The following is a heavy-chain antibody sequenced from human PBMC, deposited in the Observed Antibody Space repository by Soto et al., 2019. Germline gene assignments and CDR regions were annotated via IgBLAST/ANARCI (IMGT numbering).Heavy chain of an antibody. D-gene: IGHD3-3*01. CDR1: GGSVSSGSYY. CDR2: IYYSGST. Sequence: SETLSLTCTVSGGSVSSGSYYWSWIRQPPGKGLEWIGYIYYSGSTNYNPSLKSRVTISVDTSKNQFSLKLSSVTAADTAVYYCARAMPTSITIFGVVIKVGWFDPWGQGTLVTV. J-gene: IGHJ5*02. V-gene: IGHV4-61*01. CDR3: ARAMPTSITIFGVVIKVGWFDP.